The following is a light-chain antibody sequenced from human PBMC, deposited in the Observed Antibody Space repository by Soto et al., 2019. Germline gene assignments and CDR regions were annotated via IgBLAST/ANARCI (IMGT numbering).Light chain of an antibody. CDR2: GNS. Sequence: QSVLTQPPSVSGAPGQRVTISCTGSTSSIGAGYDVDWYQQLPGTAPKLLIYGNSNRPSGVPDRFSGSKSGTSASLAITGLQAKDDADYYCLSYDSSLSGSVVFGGGTKLTVL. J-gene: IGLJ2*01. CDR3: LSYDSSLSGSVV. CDR1: TSSIGAGYD. V-gene: IGLV1-40*01.